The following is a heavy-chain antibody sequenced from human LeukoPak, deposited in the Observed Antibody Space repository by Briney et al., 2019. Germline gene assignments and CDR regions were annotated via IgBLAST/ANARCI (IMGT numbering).Heavy chain of an antibody. V-gene: IGHV1-2*06. CDR1: GYTFTGYS. J-gene: IGHJ4*02. CDR3: ARIPPTHTEGFDY. Sequence: ASVKVSCKASGYTFTGYSVHWVRQAPGQGLEWMGRINPNSGGTNYAQKFQGRVTMTRDTSISTAYMELSRLRSDDTAVYYCARIPPTHTEGFDYWGQGTLVTVSS. CDR2: INPNSGGT.